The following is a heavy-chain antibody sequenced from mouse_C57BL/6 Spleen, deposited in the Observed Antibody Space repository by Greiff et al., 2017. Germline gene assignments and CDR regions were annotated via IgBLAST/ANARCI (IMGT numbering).Heavy chain of an antibody. CDR3: ARITTVVPYYFDY. D-gene: IGHD1-1*01. CDR1: GYTFTSYW. V-gene: IGHV1-69*01. CDR2: IDPSDSYT. Sequence: VQLQQPGAELVMPGASVKLSCKASGYTFTSYWMHWVKQRPGQGLEWIGEIDPSDSYTNYNQKFKGKSTLTVDKSSSTAYMQLSSLTSEDSAVYYCARITTVVPYYFDYWCQGTTLTVSS. J-gene: IGHJ2*01.